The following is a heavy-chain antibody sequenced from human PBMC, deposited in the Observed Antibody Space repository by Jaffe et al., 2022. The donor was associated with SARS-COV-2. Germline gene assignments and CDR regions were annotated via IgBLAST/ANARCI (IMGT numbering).Heavy chain of an antibody. CDR2: IKTKSDGGTT. CDR1: GFIFTNAW. V-gene: IGHV3-15*01. CDR3: TSDLSPYYYETGGYYYPRSI. D-gene: IGHD3-22*01. Sequence: EVQLVESGGGLVKPGGSLRLSCATSGFIFTNAWMSWVRQAPGKGLEWVGRIKTKSDGGTTDYAAPEKGKFTISRDDSKNMLFLQMNSLKTEDTAVYYCTSDLSPYYYETGGYYYPRSIWGQGTMVTVSP. J-gene: IGHJ3*02.